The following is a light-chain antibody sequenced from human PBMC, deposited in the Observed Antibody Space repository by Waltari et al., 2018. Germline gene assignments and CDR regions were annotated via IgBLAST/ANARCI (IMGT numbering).Light chain of an antibody. CDR3: QQYHTSPWT. Sequence: DIVMTQFPDSLPVSLGERATITCKPTPNLLYGSNNKNSLTGYQQKAGQPPKLRIYWAYSRESGVPGRFIGSGSGTNFTLTINSLQADDVAVYYCQQYHTSPWTFGQGTKLEIK. CDR2: WAY. J-gene: IGKJ1*01. CDR1: PNLLYGSNNKNS. V-gene: IGKV4-1*01.